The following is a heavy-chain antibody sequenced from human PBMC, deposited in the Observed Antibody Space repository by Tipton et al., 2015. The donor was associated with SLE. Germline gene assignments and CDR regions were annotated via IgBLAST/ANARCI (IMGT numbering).Heavy chain of an antibody. CDR2: IYYSGST. Sequence: TLSLTCTVSGGSISSYYWSWIRQPPGKGLEWIGYIYYSGSTNYNPSLKSRVTISVDTSKNQFSLKLSSVTAADTAVYYCARSGDFWSGYFHWGQGTLVIVSS. D-gene: IGHD3-3*01. V-gene: IGHV4-59*08. CDR1: GGSISSYY. J-gene: IGHJ4*02. CDR3: ARSGDFWSGYFH.